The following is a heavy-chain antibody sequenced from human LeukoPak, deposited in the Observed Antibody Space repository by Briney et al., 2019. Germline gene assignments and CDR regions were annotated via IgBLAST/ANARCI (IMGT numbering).Heavy chain of an antibody. CDR2: ISSSSSYT. D-gene: IGHD4-17*01. J-gene: IGHJ1*01. CDR3: ASYSTVTLFQH. Sequence: GGSLRLSCAASGFTFSDYYISWIRQAPGKGLEWVSYISSSSSYTNYADSVKGRFTISRDNAKNSLYLQMNSLRAEDTAVYYCASYSTVTLFQHWGQGTLVTVSS. CDR1: GFTFSDYY. V-gene: IGHV3-11*06.